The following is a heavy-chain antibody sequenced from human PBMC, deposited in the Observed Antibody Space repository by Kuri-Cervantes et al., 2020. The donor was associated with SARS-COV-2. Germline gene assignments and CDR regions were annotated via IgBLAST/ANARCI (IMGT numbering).Heavy chain of an antibody. CDR1: GYTFTGYY. D-gene: IGHD3-22*01. CDR2: INPNSGGT. CDR3: ASSTPFRRPVVISQGGAFDI. J-gene: IGHJ3*02. V-gene: IGHV1-2*04. Sequence: ASVKDSCKSSGYTFTGYYMHWVRQAPGQGLEWMGWINPNSGGTNYAQKFQVWVTMTRDTSINTVYIELNRLRSDDTAVHYCASSTPFRRPVVISQGGAFDIWGQGTMVTVSS.